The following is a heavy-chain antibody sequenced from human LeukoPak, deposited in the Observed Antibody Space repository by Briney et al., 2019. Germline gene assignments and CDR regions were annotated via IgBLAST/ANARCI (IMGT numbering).Heavy chain of an antibody. CDR1: GFTFSDYY. J-gene: IGHJ4*02. V-gene: IGHV3-11*01. D-gene: IGHD2-21*02. Sequence: GGSLRLSWAASGFTFSDYYMTWIRQAPGKGLEWVSYISSSGSTIYYADSVKGRFTISRDNAKNSLYLQMNSLRAEDTAVYYCARGIKYIVMVTAAYYFDYWGQGTLVTVSS. CDR3: ARGIKYIVMVTAAYYFDY. CDR2: ISSSGSTI.